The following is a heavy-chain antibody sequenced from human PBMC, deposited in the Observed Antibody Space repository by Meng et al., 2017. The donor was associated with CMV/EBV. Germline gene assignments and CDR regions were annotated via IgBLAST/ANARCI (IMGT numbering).Heavy chain of an antibody. D-gene: IGHD3-10*01. CDR2: IIPIFGTA. CDR3: ASLRNMVRGGGYFDY. CDR1: GGTFSSYA. J-gene: IGHJ4*02. V-gene: IGHV1-69*05. Sequence: SVKVSCKASGGTFSSYAISWVRQAPGQGLEWMGGIIPIFGTANYAQKFQGRVTIITDESTSTAYMELSSLRSEDTAVYYCASLRNMVRGGGYFDYWGQGTLVTVSS.